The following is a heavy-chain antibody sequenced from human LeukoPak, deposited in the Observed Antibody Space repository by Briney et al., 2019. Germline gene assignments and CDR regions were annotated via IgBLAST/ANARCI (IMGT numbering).Heavy chain of an antibody. Sequence: PSETLSLTCAVSGGSISSGGYSWSWIRQPPGKGLEWIGYIYHSGSTYYNPSLKSRVTISVDRSKNQFSLKLSSVTAADTAAYYCARARATRNNWFDPWGQGTLVTVSS. CDR3: ARARATRNNWFDP. D-gene: IGHD5-24*01. CDR1: GGSISSGGYS. CDR2: IYHSGST. J-gene: IGHJ5*02. V-gene: IGHV4-30-2*01.